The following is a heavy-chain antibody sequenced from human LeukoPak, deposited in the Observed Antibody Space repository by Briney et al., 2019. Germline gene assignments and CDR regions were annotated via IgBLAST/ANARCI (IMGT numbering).Heavy chain of an antibody. CDR1: GGTFSSYA. V-gene: IGHV1-69*04. Sequence: ASVKVSCKASGGTFSSYAISWVRQAPGQGLEWMGRIIPILGIANHAQKFQGRVTITADKSTSTAYMELSSLRSEDTAVYYCARVNYYDSSGYYWDYWGQGTLVTVSS. D-gene: IGHD3-22*01. CDR3: ARVNYYDSSGYYWDY. J-gene: IGHJ4*02. CDR2: IIPILGIA.